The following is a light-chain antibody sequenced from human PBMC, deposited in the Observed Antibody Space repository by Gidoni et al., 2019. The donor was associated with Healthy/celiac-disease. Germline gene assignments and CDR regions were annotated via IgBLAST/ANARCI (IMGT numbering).Light chain of an antibody. J-gene: IGLJ2*01. Sequence: QSVLTQPPSVSAAPGQKVTISCSGSSSNIGNNYVSWYQHLPGTAPKILIYDNKKRPSGIPDRFTGAKSGTSATLGITGLQTGDEADYYCGTWDSSLSAVVVGGGTKLTVL. CDR2: DNK. CDR1: SSNIGNNY. V-gene: IGLV1-51*01. CDR3: GTWDSSLSAVV.